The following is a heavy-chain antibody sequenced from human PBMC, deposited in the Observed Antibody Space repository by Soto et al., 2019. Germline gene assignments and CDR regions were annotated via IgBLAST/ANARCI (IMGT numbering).Heavy chain of an antibody. J-gene: IGHJ6*02. CDR1: GGTFSRYA. D-gene: IGHD6-13*01. V-gene: IGHV1-69*13. CDR2: IAPIYGTR. CDR3: GREGQQLAQEKYYQFNGMDV. Sequence: ASVKVSCKASGGTFSRYAFSWVRQAPGQGLEWMGGIAPIYGTRGFAQKFQGRLTITADEPTRTAYMELSSLRSGDTAVYYWGREGQQLAQEKYYQFNGMDVWCQGTTVTGSS.